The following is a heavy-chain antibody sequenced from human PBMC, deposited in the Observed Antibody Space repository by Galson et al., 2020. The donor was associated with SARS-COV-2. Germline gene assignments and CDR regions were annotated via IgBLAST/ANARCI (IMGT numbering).Heavy chain of an antibody. CDR3: ARETPGGNGNDVSWDY. Sequence: GESLKISCAASGFTFSSYGMHWVRQAPGKGLEWVAVIWYDGSNKYYADSVKGRFTISRDNSKNTLYLQMNSLRAEDTAVYYCARETPGGNGNDVSWDYWGQGPLGTVPS. D-gene: IGHD1-1*01. CDR1: GFTFSSYG. J-gene: IGHJ4*02. CDR2: IWYDGSNK. V-gene: IGHV3-33*01.